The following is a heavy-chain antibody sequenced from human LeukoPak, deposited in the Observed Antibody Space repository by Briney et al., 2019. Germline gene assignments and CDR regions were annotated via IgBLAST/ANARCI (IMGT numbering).Heavy chain of an antibody. D-gene: IGHD2-15*01. CDR3: ARDRHDSCSGGSCYSGESSYYGMDV. Sequence: GGSLRLSCAASGFTVSSNYMSWVRQAPGRGLEWVSVIYSGGSTYHPDSVKDRFTTSRHNSKHTLYLQMTRLRAEDTAVYYCARDRHDSCSGGSCYSGESSYYGMDVWGQGTTVTVSS. CDR1: GFTVSSNY. CDR2: IYSGGST. J-gene: IGHJ6*02. V-gene: IGHV3-53*04.